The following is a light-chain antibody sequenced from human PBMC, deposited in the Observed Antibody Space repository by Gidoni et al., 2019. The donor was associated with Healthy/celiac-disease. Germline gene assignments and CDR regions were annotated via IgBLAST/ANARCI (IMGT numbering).Light chain of an antibody. CDR1: SSYVGGYNY. Sequence: QSALTQPASVSGSPGQSITISCTGTSSYVGGYNYVSWYQQHPGKAPKLMIYDVSNRPSGVSNLFSGSKSGNTASLTISGLQAEDEADYYCSSYTSSSTYVFGTGTKVTVL. V-gene: IGLV2-14*03. CDR2: DVS. J-gene: IGLJ1*01. CDR3: SSYTSSSTYV.